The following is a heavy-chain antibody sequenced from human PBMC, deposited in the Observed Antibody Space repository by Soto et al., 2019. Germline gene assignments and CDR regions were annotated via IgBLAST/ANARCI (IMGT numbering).Heavy chain of an antibody. D-gene: IGHD2-2*01. CDR2: IIPISGTA. Sequence: QVQLVQSGAEVKQPGSSVKVSCKASGGTFSNYAISWVRQAPGQGLEWMGGIIPISGTANYAQKFQGRVTITAGESTSTGYMELSSLRSEDTAVYYCARSQGSSTSLEIYYYYYYGMDVWGQGTTVTVSS. CDR1: GGTFSNYA. J-gene: IGHJ6*02. V-gene: IGHV1-69*01. CDR3: ARSQGSSTSLEIYYYYYYGMDV.